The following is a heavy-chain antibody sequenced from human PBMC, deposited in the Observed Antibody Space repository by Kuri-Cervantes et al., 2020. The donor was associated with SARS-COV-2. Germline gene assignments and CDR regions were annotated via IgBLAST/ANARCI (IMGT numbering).Heavy chain of an antibody. D-gene: IGHD6-25*01. CDR3: ARSAAPNAFDI. V-gene: IGHV5-51*01. Sequence: GGSLRLSCKGSGYSFTSYWIGWVRQMPGKGLEWMGIIYPGDSDTRYSPSFQGQVTISADKSISTAYLQWNSLKASDTAMYYCARSAAPNAFDIWGQGTMVTVSS. CDR2: IYPGDSDT. CDR1: GYSFTSYW. J-gene: IGHJ3*02.